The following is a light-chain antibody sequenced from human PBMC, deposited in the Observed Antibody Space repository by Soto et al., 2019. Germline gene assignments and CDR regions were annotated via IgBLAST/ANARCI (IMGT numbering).Light chain of an antibody. CDR1: QSDSSNY. CDR2: GAS. CDR3: QQYGSSPLT. J-gene: IGKJ4*01. Sequence: EIVLTQSPVTLSLSPGERATLSCRASQSDSSNYLAWYQQKPGQAPRLLIYGASSRATGIPDRFSGSGSGTDFIVTISRLEPEDFGLYYCQQYGSSPLTFGGGTKVDIK. V-gene: IGKV3-20*01.